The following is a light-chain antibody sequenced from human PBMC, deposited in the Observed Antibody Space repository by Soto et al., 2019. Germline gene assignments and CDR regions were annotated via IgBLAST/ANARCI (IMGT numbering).Light chain of an antibody. J-gene: IGKJ1*01. Sequence: DIKMTQSPSTLSASVGDRVTITCRASQSISSWLAWYQQKPGKAPKLLIYKASNLESGVPSRFSGSGSGTEFTLTISSLQPDDFGSYYCHQYSTYSWTFGQGTHVEVK. CDR2: KAS. V-gene: IGKV1-5*03. CDR1: QSISSW. CDR3: HQYSTYSWT.